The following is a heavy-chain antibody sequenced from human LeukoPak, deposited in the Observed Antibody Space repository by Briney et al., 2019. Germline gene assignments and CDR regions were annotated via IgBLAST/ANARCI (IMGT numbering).Heavy chain of an antibody. J-gene: IGHJ3*02. CDR1: GGSISSYY. Sequence: SETLSLTCTVSGGSISSYYWSWIRQPPGKGLEWIGYIYYSGSTNYNPSLKSQVTISVDTSKNQFSLRLNSVSAADTAVYYCARDLLRDEAFEIWGRGTLVIVSS. CDR2: IYYSGST. D-gene: IGHD2-15*01. V-gene: IGHV4-59*12. CDR3: ARDLLRDEAFEI.